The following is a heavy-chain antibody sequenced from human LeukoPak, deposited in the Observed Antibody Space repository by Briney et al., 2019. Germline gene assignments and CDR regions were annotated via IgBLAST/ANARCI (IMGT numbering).Heavy chain of an antibody. CDR2: ISGTGGRA. D-gene: IGHD5-24*01. Sequence: TGGSLRLSCAASRFTFSSYSMNWVRQAPGKGLEWVSSISGTGGRAYYADSVKGRFTISRDNSKNTLYLQMDSLRDDDTAIYYCAKSEQMAKFDYWGQGTLVTVSS. CDR3: AKSEQMAKFDY. CDR1: RFTFSSYS. V-gene: IGHV3-23*01. J-gene: IGHJ4*02.